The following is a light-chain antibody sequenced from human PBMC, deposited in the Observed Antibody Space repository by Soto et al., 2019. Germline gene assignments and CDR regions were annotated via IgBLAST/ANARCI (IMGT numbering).Light chain of an antibody. CDR2: ENN. CDR3: QSYDSSLSGYV. Sequence: SVLTQPPSVSEAPGQRVTISCTGSSSNIGAGYEAHWYQQVPGTAPKLLIYENNNRTSGVPDRFSGSKSGTSASLAITGLQAEDEAEYYCQSYDSSLSGYVFGTGTKVTVL. CDR1: SSNIGAGYE. V-gene: IGLV1-40*01. J-gene: IGLJ1*01.